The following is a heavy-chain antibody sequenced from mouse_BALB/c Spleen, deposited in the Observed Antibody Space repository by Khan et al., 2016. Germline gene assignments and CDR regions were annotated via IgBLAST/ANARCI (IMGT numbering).Heavy chain of an antibody. J-gene: IGHJ4*01. CDR2: IRSKSDNYAT. V-gene: IGHV10-1*02. CDR1: EFTFNTYA. D-gene: IGHD2-4*01. Sequence: EVQLVESGGGLVQPKGSLKLSCAASEFTFNTYAMNWVRQAPGKGLEWVACIRSKSDNYATYYADSVKDRFTISRDDSQGMLYLQMNNLKTEDTAMYYCVGYDYDYWGQGISVTVSS. CDR3: VGYDYDY.